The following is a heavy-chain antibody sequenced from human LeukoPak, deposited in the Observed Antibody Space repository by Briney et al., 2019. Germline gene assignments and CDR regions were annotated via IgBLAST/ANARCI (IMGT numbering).Heavy chain of an antibody. CDR3: VRDRDYAFDL. CDR1: GFTFSYYS. V-gene: IGHV3-48*02. CDR2: SNTDGTI. Sequence: GGSLRLSCAASGFTFSYYSMNWVRQAPGKGLEWISYSNTDGTISYADSVKGLFTISRGNAENSLYLQMNSLRDEDTAVYFCVRDRDYAFDLWGQGTMVTVSS. J-gene: IGHJ3*01.